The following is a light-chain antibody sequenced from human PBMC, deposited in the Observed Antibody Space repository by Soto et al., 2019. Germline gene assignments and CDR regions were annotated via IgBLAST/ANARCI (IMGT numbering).Light chain of an antibody. CDR3: QQYYSYPRT. CDR1: QGISSY. Sequence: AIRMTQSPSSLSASTGDRVTITCRASQGISSYLAWYQQKPGKAPKLLIYAAYNLQSGVPSRFSGSGSGTDFTLTISCLQSEDFATYYCQQYYSYPRTFGQETKVEIK. CDR2: AAY. J-gene: IGKJ1*01. V-gene: IGKV1-8*01.